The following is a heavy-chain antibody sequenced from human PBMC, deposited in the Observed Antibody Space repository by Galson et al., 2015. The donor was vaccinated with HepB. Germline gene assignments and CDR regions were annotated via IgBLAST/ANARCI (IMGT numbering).Heavy chain of an antibody. J-gene: IGHJ4*02. CDR3: ARDFNWNYDY. Sequence: SLRLSCAASGLSFTTYNMHWVRQGPVKGLEWLAIISGDGKTTFYADSVRGRFTISRDNSKNTLFLQMHSLRPEDTAVYYCARDFNWNYDYWGQGTLVTVSS. V-gene: IGHV3-30*04. CDR1: GLSFTTYN. D-gene: IGHD1-1*01. CDR2: ISGDGKTT.